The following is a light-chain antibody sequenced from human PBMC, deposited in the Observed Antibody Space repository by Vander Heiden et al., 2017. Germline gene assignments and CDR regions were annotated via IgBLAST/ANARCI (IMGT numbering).Light chain of an antibody. V-gene: IGKV1-39*01. CDR1: QSISSY. Sequence: DIQMTQSRSSLCASEGDRVTVTSRASQSISSYLNWYQQKPGKAPKLLIYSASSLESGVPSRFSGSGSGTDFSLTISSLQPEDFATFYCQQSYSIPLTFGPGTKVDMK. CDR3: QQSYSIPLT. J-gene: IGKJ3*01. CDR2: SAS.